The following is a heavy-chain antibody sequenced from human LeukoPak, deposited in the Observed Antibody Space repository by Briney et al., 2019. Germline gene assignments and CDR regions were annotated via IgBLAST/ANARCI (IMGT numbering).Heavy chain of an antibody. CDR2: ISGSGGST. CDR3: AKSPLGYSSSFDY. Sequence: GRSLRLSCAASGFTFSSYAMHWVRQAPGKGLEWVSAISGSGGSTYYADSVKGRFTISRDNSKNTLYLQMNSLRAEDTAVYYCAKSPLGYSSSFDYWGQGTLVTVSS. CDR1: GFTFSSYA. V-gene: IGHV3-23*01. J-gene: IGHJ4*02. D-gene: IGHD6-6*01.